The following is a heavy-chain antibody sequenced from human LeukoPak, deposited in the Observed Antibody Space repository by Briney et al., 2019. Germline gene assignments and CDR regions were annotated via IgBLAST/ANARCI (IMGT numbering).Heavy chain of an antibody. V-gene: IGHV1-2*02. J-gene: IGHJ6*03. D-gene: IGHD6-19*01. CDR2: INPDSGGT. Sequence: ASVKVSFKASAHTFTVYSIQWVRQAPGQGLEWMGWINPDSGGTNYAQNFQGRVTLTRDTSNSTAYMELSRLRSDDTAVYYCASATGVEVAGTTYYYFYYMNVWGEGTTVTVSS. CDR3: ASATGVEVAGTTYYYFYYMNV. CDR1: AHTFTVYS.